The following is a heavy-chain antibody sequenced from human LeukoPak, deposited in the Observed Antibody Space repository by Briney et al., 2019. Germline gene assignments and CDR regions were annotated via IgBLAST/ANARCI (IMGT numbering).Heavy chain of an antibody. V-gene: IGHV5-51*01. CDR3: ARRDSSSYYYFDY. CDR1: GYSFTSYC. D-gene: IGHD6-13*01. J-gene: IGHJ4*02. Sequence: GESLKISCKGSGYSFTSYCIVWVRQVPGKGLEWMGIIYPGDSDTRYSPSFQGQVTISADKSISTAYLQWSSLKASDTAMYYCARRDSSSYYYFDYWGQGTLVTVSS. CDR2: IYPGDSDT.